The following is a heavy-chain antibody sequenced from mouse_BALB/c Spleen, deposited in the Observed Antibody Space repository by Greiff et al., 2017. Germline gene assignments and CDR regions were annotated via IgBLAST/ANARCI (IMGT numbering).Heavy chain of an antibody. CDR3: ARGQLGRGFAY. CDR2: IWAGGST. Sequence: VKLVESGPGLVAPSQSLSITYTVSGFSLTSYGVHWVRQPPGKGLEWLGVIWAGGSTNYNSALMSRLSISKDNSKSQVFLKMNSLQTDDTAMYYCARGQLGRGFAYWGQGTLVTVSA. J-gene: IGHJ3*01. V-gene: IGHV2-9*02. D-gene: IGHD3-2*01. CDR1: GFSLTSYG.